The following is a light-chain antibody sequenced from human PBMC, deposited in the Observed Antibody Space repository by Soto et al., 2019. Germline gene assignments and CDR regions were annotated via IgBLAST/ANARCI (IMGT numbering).Light chain of an antibody. J-gene: IGKJ3*01. CDR2: AAS. CDR1: QGISSY. Sequence: AIRMTQSPSSLSASTGDRVTITCRASQGISSYLAWYQQKPGKAPKLLIYAASTLQSGVPSRFSGSGSGTDFTLTISCLQSEDCATYYCQQYYSYPFTFGPGPKVDIK. CDR3: QQYYSYPFT. V-gene: IGKV1-8*01.